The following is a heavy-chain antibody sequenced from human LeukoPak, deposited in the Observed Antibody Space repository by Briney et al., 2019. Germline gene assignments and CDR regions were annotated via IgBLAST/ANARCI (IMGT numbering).Heavy chain of an antibody. V-gene: IGHV3-48*01. CDR1: GFTFSSYS. Sequence: AGGSLRLSFAASGFTFSSYSMNWVRQAPGKGLEWVSYISSSSSTIYYADSVKGRFTISRGNAKNSLYLQMNSLRAEDTAVYYCARDWTYYDFWSGYYSDAFDIWGQGTMVTVSS. D-gene: IGHD3-3*01. CDR3: ARDWTYYDFWSGYYSDAFDI. CDR2: ISSSSSTI. J-gene: IGHJ3*02.